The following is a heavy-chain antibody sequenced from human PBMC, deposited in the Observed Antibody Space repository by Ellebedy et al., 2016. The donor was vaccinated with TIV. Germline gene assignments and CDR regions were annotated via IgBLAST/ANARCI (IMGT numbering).Heavy chain of an antibody. D-gene: IGHD3-16*01. CDR1: GFTFSSYA. CDR2: ISGSGGST. CDR3: AGGGVRWGEFDL. V-gene: IGHV3-23*01. J-gene: IGHJ2*01. Sequence: GESLKISXAASGFTFSSYAMSWVRQAPGKGLEWVSAISGSGGSTYYADSVKGRFTISRDNSKNTLYLQMNSLRAEDTAVYYCAGGGVRWGEFDLWGRGTLVTVSS.